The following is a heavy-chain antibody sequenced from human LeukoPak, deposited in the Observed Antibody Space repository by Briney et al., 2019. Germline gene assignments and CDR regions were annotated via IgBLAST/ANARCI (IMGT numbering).Heavy chain of an antibody. CDR2: INSDGSST. CDR1: GFTFSSYW. D-gene: IGHD3-22*01. CDR3: ARGNGYYYIDY. V-gene: IGHV3-74*01. Sequence: GGSLRLSCAASGFTFSSYWMHWVRHAPGKGLVWVSRINSDGSSTSYADSVKGRFTISRDNAKNTLYLQMNSLRAEDTAVYYCARGNGYYYIDYWGQGTLVTVSS. J-gene: IGHJ4*02.